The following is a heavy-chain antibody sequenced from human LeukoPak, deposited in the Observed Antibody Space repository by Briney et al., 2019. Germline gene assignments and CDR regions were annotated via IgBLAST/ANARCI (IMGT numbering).Heavy chain of an antibody. CDR3: ARSYVSGNYFDY. D-gene: IGHD3-10*01. J-gene: IGHJ4*02. Sequence: SETLSLTCTVSGGSISTYYWSWIRQPPGKGLEWIGYIYYSGSANYNPSLKSRVTISVDTSKNQFSLKLSSVTAADTAVYYCARSYVSGNYFDYWGKGTLVTVSS. V-gene: IGHV4-59*01. CDR2: IYYSGSA. CDR1: GGSISTYY.